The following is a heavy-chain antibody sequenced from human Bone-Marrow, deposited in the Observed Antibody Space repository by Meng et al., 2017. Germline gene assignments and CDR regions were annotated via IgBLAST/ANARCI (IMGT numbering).Heavy chain of an antibody. CDR3: AEGLVVVAAMLAY. CDR2: ISWNSGSI. V-gene: IGHV3-9*01. CDR1: GFILSSYW. Sequence: SLKISCATSGFILSSYWMHWVRQAPGRGLVWVSGISWNSGSIGYADSVKGRFTISRDNAKNTLYLQMNSLRAEDTALYYCAEGLVVVAAMLAYWGKGTLVTVS. J-gene: IGHJ4*02. D-gene: IGHD2-15*01.